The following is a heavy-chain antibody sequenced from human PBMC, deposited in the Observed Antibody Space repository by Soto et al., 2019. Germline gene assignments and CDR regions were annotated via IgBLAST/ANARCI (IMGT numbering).Heavy chain of an antibody. CDR2: ISSSSSYI. CDR1: GFTFSSYS. V-gene: IGHV3-21*01. J-gene: IGHJ3*02. CDR3: AREEGTKGLLWFGEPSRHDAFDI. Sequence: EVQLVESGGGLVKPGGSLRLSCAASGFTFSSYSMNWVRQAPGKGLEWVSSISSSSSYIYYADSVKGRFTISRDNAKNSLYLQMNSLRAEDTAVYYCAREEGTKGLLWFGEPSRHDAFDIWGQGTMVTVSS. D-gene: IGHD3-10*01.